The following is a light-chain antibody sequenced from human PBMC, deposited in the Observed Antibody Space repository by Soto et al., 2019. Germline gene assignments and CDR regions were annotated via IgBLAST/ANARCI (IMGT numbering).Light chain of an antibody. Sequence: QSVLTQPPSASGTPGQRVTISCSGSSSNIGSNYVYWYQQLPGTAPKLLIYRNDQRPSGVPDRFSGSKSGTSASLAISGLWSEDEAEYYCAAWDDSLRVVLFGGGTKLTVL. J-gene: IGLJ2*01. CDR3: AAWDDSLRVVL. V-gene: IGLV1-47*03. CDR2: RND. CDR1: SSNIGSNY.